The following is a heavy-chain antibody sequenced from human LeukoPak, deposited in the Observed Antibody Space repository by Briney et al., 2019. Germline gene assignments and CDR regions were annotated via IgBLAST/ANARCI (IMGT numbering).Heavy chain of an antibody. CDR2: ISSSSSYI. Sequence: PGGSLRLSCAASGFTFSSYGMSWVRQAPGKGLEWVSSISSSSSYIYYADSVKGRFTISRDNAKNSLYLQMNSLRAEDTAVYYCAPLPGSITIFGVVISGWGQGTLVTVSS. V-gene: IGHV3-21*01. J-gene: IGHJ4*02. CDR3: APLPGSITIFGVVISG. D-gene: IGHD3-3*01. CDR1: GFTFSSYG.